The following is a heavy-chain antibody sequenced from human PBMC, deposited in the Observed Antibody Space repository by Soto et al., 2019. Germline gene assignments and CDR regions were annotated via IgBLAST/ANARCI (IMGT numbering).Heavy chain of an antibody. CDR2: IDPSDSYT. CDR3: ARLRPTVVTNYYYYYGMDV. CDR1: GYSFTSYW. V-gene: IGHV5-10-1*01. J-gene: IGHJ6*02. Sequence: PGESLKISCKGSGYSFTSYWISWVRQMPGKGLEWMGRIDPSDSYTNYSPSFQGHVTISADKSISTAYLQWSSLKASDTAMYYCARLRPTVVTNYYYYYGMDVWGQGTTVTVSS. D-gene: IGHD4-17*01.